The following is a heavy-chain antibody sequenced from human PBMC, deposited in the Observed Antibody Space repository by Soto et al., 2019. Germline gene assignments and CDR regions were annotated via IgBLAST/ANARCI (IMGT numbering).Heavy chain of an antibody. J-gene: IGHJ5*02. CDR3: TTYHGDYNFDH. CDR2: FDPDEAET. Sequence: DSVKVSCKVSGYTLNEVAMHWVRQAPGKGLEWLGGFDPDEAETIYAQHFQGRVTMTEDTSTDTVYMELSSLRSEDTALYFCTTYHGDYNFDHWGQGTLVTVSS. CDR1: GYTLNEVA. D-gene: IGHD4-17*01. V-gene: IGHV1-24*01.